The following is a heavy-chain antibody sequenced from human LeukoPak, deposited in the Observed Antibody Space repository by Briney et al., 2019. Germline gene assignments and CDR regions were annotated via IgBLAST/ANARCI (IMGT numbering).Heavy chain of an antibody. D-gene: IGHD6-13*01. Sequence: SETLSLTCTVSGGSISSYYWSWIRQPPGKGLEWIGYIYYSGSTHYTPSPPSRVTISVDTSKNQFSLKLSTVTAADTAVYYCARLAPSDSRSWYWYFGLWGRGTLVTVSS. J-gene: IGHJ2*01. CDR2: IYYSGST. CDR1: GGSISSYY. V-gene: IGHV4-59*08. CDR3: ARLAPSDSRSWYWYFGL.